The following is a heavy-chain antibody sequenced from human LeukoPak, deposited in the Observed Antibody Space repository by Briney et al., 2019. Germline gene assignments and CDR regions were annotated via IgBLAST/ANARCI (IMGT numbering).Heavy chain of an antibody. J-gene: IGHJ4*02. V-gene: IGHV3-74*01. CDR2: ISSDGSST. D-gene: IGHD6-19*01. Sequence: GGSLRLSCVASEFTFSYYWMYWVRQAPGQGLVSVSRISSDGSSTTHAESVKGRFTISRDNAKNTLYLQMNSLRAEDTAIYYCARDDSNGIDYWGQGTLVTVSS. CDR3: ARDDSNGIDY. CDR1: EFTFSYYW.